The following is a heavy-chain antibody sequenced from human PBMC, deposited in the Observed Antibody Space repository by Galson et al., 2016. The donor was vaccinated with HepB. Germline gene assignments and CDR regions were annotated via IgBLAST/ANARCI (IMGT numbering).Heavy chain of an antibody. J-gene: IGHJ1*01. Sequence: PALVKPTQTLTLTCTFSGFSLSTSGVGVGWIRQPPGKPLEWLALIYWDDDKRYSPSLKSRLTVTKDTSRNQVVLTMTNMDPVDTATYYFAHRAYDSLWGSYRYTDSEYFQYWGQGTLVTVSS. V-gene: IGHV2-5*02. D-gene: IGHD3-16*02. CDR3: AHRAYDSLWGSYRYTDSEYFQY. CDR1: GFSLSTSGVG. CDR2: IYWDDDK.